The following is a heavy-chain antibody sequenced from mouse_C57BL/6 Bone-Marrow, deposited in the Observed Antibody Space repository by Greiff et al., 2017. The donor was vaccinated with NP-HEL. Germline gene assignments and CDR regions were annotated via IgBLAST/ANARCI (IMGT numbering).Heavy chain of an antibody. V-gene: IGHV5-12*01. CDR3: ARPYYSNPYAMDY. J-gene: IGHJ4*01. CDR2: ISNGGGST. Sequence: EVKLVESGGGLVQPGGSLKLSCAASGFTFSDYYMYWVRQTPEKRLEWVAYISNGGGSTYYPDTVKGRFTISRDNAKNTLYLQMSRLTSEDTAMYYCARPYYSNPYAMDYWGQGTSVTVSS. CDR1: GFTFSDYY. D-gene: IGHD2-5*01.